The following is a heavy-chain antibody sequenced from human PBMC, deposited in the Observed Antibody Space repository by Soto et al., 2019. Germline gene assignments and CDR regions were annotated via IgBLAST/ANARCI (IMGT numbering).Heavy chain of an antibody. CDR1: GFTFSSYS. V-gene: IGHV3-48*01. CDR2: ISSSSSTI. Sequence: EVQLVESGGGLVQPGGSLRLSCAASGFTFSSYSMNWVRQAPGKGLEWVSYISSSSSTIYYADSVKGRFTISRDNAKNSLYLQMNSLRADDTAVYYCARKTAPTDYWGQGTLVTVSS. J-gene: IGHJ4*02. D-gene: IGHD5-18*01. CDR3: ARKTAPTDY.